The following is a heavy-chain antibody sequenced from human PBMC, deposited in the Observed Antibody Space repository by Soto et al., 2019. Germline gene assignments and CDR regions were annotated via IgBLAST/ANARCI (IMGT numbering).Heavy chain of an antibody. D-gene: IGHD2-2*01. V-gene: IGHV5-10-1*01. CDR2: IDPSDSYT. J-gene: IGHJ4*02. CDR3: ARTGSRDGHNYDF. Sequence: GESLKISCKASGYRFSSYWINWVRQMPGKGLEWMGKIDPSDSYTNYSPSFQGHVSISADKSISTAYLQWSSLKASDTAMYYCARTGSRDGHNYDFWGQGTGVTVSS. CDR1: GYRFSSYW.